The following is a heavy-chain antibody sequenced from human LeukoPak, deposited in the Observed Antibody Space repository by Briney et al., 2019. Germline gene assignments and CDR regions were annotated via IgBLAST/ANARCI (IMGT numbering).Heavy chain of an antibody. D-gene: IGHD3-9*01. J-gene: IGHJ3*02. Sequence: GGSLRPSCAASGFTFSSYAMHWVRQAPGKGLEYVSAISSNGGSTYYANSVKGRFTISRDNSKNTLYLQMGSLRAEDMAVYYCARESYYDILTCYSKENSFDIWGQGTMVTVSS. CDR1: GFTFSSYA. V-gene: IGHV3-64*01. CDR2: ISSNGGST. CDR3: ARESYYDILTCYSKENSFDI.